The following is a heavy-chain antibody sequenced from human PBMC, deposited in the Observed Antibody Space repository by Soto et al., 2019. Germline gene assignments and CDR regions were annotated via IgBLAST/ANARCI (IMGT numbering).Heavy chain of an antibody. Sequence: SETLSLTCTGSGDSISNYYWTWIRQPPGKGLEWIGCFYNSGNTNYNPSLKSRVTISVDTSKNQFSLKLSSVTAADTAVYYCARSYYYDSSDEGIWGQGTMVTVSS. V-gene: IGHV4-59*08. J-gene: IGHJ3*02. CDR1: GDSISNYY. D-gene: IGHD3-22*01. CDR3: ARSYYYDSSDEGI. CDR2: FYNSGNT.